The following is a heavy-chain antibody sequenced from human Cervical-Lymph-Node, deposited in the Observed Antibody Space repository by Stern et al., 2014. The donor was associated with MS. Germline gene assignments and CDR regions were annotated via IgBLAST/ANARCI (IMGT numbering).Heavy chain of an antibody. CDR2: ISGSGGSR. CDR3: AKQYFDSSGYSYYYGMDV. J-gene: IGHJ6*02. V-gene: IGHV3-23*04. Sequence: EVQLVESGGDLVQPGGSLRLSCAASGLTFNKYAMNWVRPAPGKGLEWVSTISGSGGSRYYAESVQGRFTISRDNSENTTYLQMHSLRAEDTSIYYCAKQYFDSSGYSYYYGMDVWGQGTTVTVSS. CDR1: GLTFNKYA. D-gene: IGHD3-22*01.